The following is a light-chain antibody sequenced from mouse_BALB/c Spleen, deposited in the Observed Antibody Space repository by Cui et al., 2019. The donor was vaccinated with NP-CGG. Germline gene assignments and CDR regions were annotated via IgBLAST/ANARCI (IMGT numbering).Light chain of an antibody. V-gene: IGLV1*01. Sequence: QAVVTQESALTTSPGETVTLTCRSSTGPVTTSNYANWVQQKPDHLFTGLIGGTNNRAPGAPARFSGSLIGDKAALIITGAQTEDEAIYFCALWYSNHWVFGGGTKLTVL. CDR1: TGPVTTSNY. J-gene: IGLJ1*01. CDR2: GTN. CDR3: ALWYSNHWV.